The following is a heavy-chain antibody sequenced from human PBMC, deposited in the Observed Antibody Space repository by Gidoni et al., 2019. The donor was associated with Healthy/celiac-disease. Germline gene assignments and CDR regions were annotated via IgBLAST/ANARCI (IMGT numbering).Heavy chain of an antibody. Sequence: QVQLVESGGGVVQPGRSLRLSCAASGFTFSSYGMHWVRQAPGKGLEWVAVIWYDGSNKYYADSVKGRFTISRDNSKNTLYLQMNSLRAEDTAVYYCARDMAAPGRMDVWGKGTTVTVSS. CDR3: ARDMAAPGRMDV. J-gene: IGHJ6*03. CDR2: IWYDGSNK. V-gene: IGHV3-33*01. CDR1: GFTFSSYG. D-gene: IGHD6-6*01.